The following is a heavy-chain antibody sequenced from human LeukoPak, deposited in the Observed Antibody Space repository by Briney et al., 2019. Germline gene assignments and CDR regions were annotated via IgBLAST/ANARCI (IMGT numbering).Heavy chain of an antibody. CDR3: AKDVGKWESLHFFDY. CDR2: ISGSGGGT. Sequence: PGGSLRLSCAASGFTFSSYAMAWVRQAPGKGLEWVSAISGSGGGTYYADSVKDRFTISRDNSRNTLYLQMNSLRGDDTAVYYCAKDVGKWESLHFFDYWGQGTLVTVSS. CDR1: GFTFSSYA. V-gene: IGHV3-23*01. D-gene: IGHD1-26*01. J-gene: IGHJ4*02.